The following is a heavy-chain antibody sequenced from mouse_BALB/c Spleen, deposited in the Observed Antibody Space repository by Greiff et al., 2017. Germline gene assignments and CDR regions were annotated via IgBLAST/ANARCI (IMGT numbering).Heavy chain of an antibody. D-gene: IGHD2-4*01. CDR3: TRFAYYDYEAWFAY. J-gene: IGHJ3*01. Sequence: QVQLQQPGAELVRPGASVKLSCKASGYTFTSYWINWVKQRPGQGLEWIGNIYPSDSYTNYNQKFKDKATLTVDKSSSTAYMQLSSPTSEDSAVYYCTRFAYYDYEAWFAYWGQGTLVTVSA. V-gene: IGHV1-69*02. CDR2: IYPSDSYT. CDR1: GYTFTSYW.